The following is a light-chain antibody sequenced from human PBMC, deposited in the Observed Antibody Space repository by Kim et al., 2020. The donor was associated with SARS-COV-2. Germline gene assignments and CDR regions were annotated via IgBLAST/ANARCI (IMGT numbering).Light chain of an antibody. CDR1: QSVSSSY. J-gene: IGKJ5*01. Sequence: SPGESAPHSCRASQSVSSSYLAWYHQKPGQAPRLLIYGASIRATGIPDRFSGSGSGTDFTLTISRLEPEDFAVYFCQQYDTSPITFGQGTRLEIK. CDR3: QQYDTSPIT. V-gene: IGKV3-20*01. CDR2: GAS.